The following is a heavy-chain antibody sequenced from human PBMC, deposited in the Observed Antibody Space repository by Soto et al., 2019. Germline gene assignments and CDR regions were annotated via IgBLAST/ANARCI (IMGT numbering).Heavy chain of an antibody. D-gene: IGHD3-9*01. J-gene: IGHJ4*02. V-gene: IGHV3-43*02. Sequence: PGGSLRLSCAASGFTISRNAMYCVRQAPGKGLEWVSGISERGDTIHYADSVKGRFTISRDNSKNSLYLQMSVLTTEDTALYYCARDSYDVLTGQKRYFDSWGQGTLVTVSS. CDR3: ARDSYDVLTGQKRYFDS. CDR1: GFTISRNA. CDR2: ISERGDTI.